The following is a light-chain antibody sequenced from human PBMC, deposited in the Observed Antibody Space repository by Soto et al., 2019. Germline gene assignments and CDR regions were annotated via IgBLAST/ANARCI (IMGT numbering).Light chain of an antibody. CDR2: EVN. CDR3: QAYDYSLTASV. J-gene: IGLJ3*02. CDR1: SSDIGGYNS. V-gene: IGLV2-8*01. Sequence: QSALTQPPSASGSPGQSVTISCTGTSSDIGGYNSVSWYQQHPGKAPRLMIYEVNKRPSGVPERFSGSKSGTSASLAITGLQAEDEADYYCQAYDYSLTASVFGGGTKVTVL.